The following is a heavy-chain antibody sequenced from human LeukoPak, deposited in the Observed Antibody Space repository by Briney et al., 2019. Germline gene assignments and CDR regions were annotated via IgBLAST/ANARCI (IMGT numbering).Heavy chain of an antibody. V-gene: IGHV4-4*07. D-gene: IGHD3-10*01. Sequence: SETLSLTCTVSGDSIRSYYWSWFRQPAGKVLEWIGRIYTTGSANYNPSLKSRVIMSVDTSKNQFSLNLTSVTAADTAMYYCARDAHYYGVDYWGQGTLVTVSS. J-gene: IGHJ4*02. CDR3: ARDAHYYGVDY. CDR2: IYTTGSA. CDR1: GDSIRSYY.